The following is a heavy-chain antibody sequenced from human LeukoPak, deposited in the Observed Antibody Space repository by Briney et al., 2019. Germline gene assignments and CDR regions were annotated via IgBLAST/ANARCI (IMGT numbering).Heavy chain of an antibody. V-gene: IGHV3-21*01. CDR2: ISSSSSYL. CDR3: ARDHTVTTAGY. D-gene: IGHD4-17*01. Sequence: GGSLRLSCAGSGFTFSSYSMKWVRQAPGKELEWVSSISSSSSYLYYADSVKGRFTISRDNAKNSLYLQMNSLRAEDTAVYYCARDHTVTTAGYWGQGTLVTVSS. J-gene: IGHJ4*02. CDR1: GFTFSSYS.